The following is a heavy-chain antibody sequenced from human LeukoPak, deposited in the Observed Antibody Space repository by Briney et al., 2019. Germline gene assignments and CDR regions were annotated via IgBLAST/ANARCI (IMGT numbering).Heavy chain of an antibody. Sequence: GGSLTLSCVAGSFFFSSFCMTGVRQAPGKGLQWVAQIKQGGSDKYYVDFVKGRFTISRDNAKMSLYLQMNSLRVEDTAVYFCAGDRRVAAGNPAWGQGTLVTVSS. CDR1: SFFFSSFC. CDR3: AGDRRVAAGNPA. J-gene: IGHJ5*02. D-gene: IGHD6-13*01. CDR2: IKQGGSDK. V-gene: IGHV3-7*01.